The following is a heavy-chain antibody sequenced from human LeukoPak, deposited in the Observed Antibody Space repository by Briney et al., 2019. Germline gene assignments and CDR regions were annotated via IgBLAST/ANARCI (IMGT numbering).Heavy chain of an antibody. V-gene: IGHV3-7*01. CDR3: ARVRGGYCSSTSCSHGMDY. CDR2: IKQDGSEK. J-gene: IGHJ4*02. Sequence: GGSLRLSCAASGFTFSSYWMSWVRQAPGKGLEWVANIKQDGSEKDYVDSVKGRFTISRDNAKNSLYLQMNSLRAEDTAVYYCARVRGGYCSSTSCSHGMDYRGQGTLVTVSS. CDR1: GFTFSSYW. D-gene: IGHD2-2*01.